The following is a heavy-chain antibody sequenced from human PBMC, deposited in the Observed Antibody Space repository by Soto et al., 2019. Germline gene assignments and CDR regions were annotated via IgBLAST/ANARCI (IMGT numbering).Heavy chain of an antibody. D-gene: IGHD3-10*01. Sequence: GASVKVSCKASGYTFTSYGISWVRQAPGQGLEGMGWISAYNGNTNYAQKLQGRVTMTTDTSTSTAYMELRSLRSDDTAVYYCARDYGDGSGMAHYYYSGMYVWGQGTTVTV. CDR2: ISAYNGNT. CDR1: GYTFTSYG. CDR3: ARDYGDGSGMAHYYYSGMYV. V-gene: IGHV1-18*04. J-gene: IGHJ6*02.